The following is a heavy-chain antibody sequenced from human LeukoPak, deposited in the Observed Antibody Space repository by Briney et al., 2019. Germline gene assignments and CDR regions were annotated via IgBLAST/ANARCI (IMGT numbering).Heavy chain of an antibody. V-gene: IGHV3-9*01. CDR1: GFTFDDYA. J-gene: IGHJ4*02. CDR2: ISWNSGSI. Sequence: GRSLRLSCAASGFTFDDYAMHWVRQAPGKGLEWVSGISWNSGSIGYADPVKGRFTISRDNAKNSLYLQMNSLRAEDTALYYCAKGATFDYWGQGTLVTVSS. CDR3: AKGATFDY.